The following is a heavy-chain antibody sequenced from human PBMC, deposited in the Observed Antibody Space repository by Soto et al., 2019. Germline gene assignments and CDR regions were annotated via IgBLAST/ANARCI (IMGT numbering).Heavy chain of an antibody. V-gene: IGHV4-59*01. CDR2: IYYSGST. CDR3: AGYSSSFLYYYYGMDV. J-gene: IGHJ6*02. Sequence: QVQLQESGPGLVKPSETLSLTCTVSGGSISSYYWSWIRQPPGKGLEWIGYIYYSGSTNYNPSLKRRVTISVDTSKNQFSLKLSSVTAADTAVYYCAGYSSSFLYYYYGMDVWGQGTTVTVSS. D-gene: IGHD6-6*01. CDR1: GGSISSYY.